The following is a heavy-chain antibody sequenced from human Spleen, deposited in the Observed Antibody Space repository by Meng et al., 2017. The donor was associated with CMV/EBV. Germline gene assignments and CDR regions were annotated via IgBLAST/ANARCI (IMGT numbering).Heavy chain of an antibody. Sequence: ISLGSYSWSWIRQDPGKGLEWIGWIYSGESNTYNPSMKRGVATTVGKSKNHLALKLSSGTAADTAVDYCAGDGGTAMVRGREYGMDVWGRGTTVTVSS. CDR2: IYSGESN. CDR3: AGDGGTAMVRGREYGMDV. J-gene: IGHJ6*02. V-gene: IGHV4-31*02. D-gene: IGHD3-10*01. CDR1: ISLGSYS.